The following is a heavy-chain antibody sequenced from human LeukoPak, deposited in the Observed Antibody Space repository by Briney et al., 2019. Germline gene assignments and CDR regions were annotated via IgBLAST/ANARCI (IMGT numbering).Heavy chain of an antibody. CDR2: IHYSGST. CDR3: ARWRNSGWYSGSQGY. CDR1: GGSISSSGYH. J-gene: IGHJ4*02. Sequence: SETLSLTCTVSGGSISSSGYHWAWIRQPPGKGLEWIGSIHYSGSTYNNPSLKSQVTISVDTSKNQFSLNLSSVTAADTAVYYCARWRNSGWYSGSQGYWGQGTLVTVSS. D-gene: IGHD6-19*01. V-gene: IGHV4-39*01.